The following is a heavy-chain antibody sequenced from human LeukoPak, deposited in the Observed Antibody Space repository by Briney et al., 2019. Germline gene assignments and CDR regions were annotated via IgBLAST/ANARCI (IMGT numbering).Heavy chain of an antibody. J-gene: IGHJ4*02. CDR1: RFTFNSYA. D-gene: IGHD7-27*01. Sequence: PGGSLRLSCAASRFTFNSYAMSGLRQAPGRGVEWVSLIGCSKGITFYVGSVKRRFPISRDHSKHTLYLQMTSLRAADTAVYYCAKDGGLWVTAHWGDSWGRGTLVTVSS. CDR2: IGCSKGIT. V-gene: IGHV3-23*01. CDR3: AKDGGLWVTAHWGDS.